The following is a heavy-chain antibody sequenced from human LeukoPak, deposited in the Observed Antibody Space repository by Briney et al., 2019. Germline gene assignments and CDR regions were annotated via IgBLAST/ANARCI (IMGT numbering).Heavy chain of an antibody. D-gene: IGHD5-18*01. V-gene: IGHV4-39*07. CDR3: ARTGDTAMGDFDY. Sequence: SETLSLTCTVSGGSISSRSYYWGWIRQPPGKGLEWIGYIYYSGSTYYNPSLKSRVTMSVDTSKNQFSLKLSSVTAVDTAVYYCARTGDTAMGDFDYWGQGTLVTVSS. CDR1: GGSISSRSYY. CDR2: IYYSGST. J-gene: IGHJ4*02.